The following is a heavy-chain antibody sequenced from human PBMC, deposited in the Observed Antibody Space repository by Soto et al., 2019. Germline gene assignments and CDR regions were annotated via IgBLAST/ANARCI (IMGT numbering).Heavy chain of an antibody. V-gene: IGHV1-69*13. CDR1: GGTFSSYA. D-gene: IGHD7-27*01. Sequence: GASVKVSCKASGGTFSSYAISWVRQAPGQGLEWMGGIIPIFGTANYAQKFQGRVTITADESTSTAYMELSSLRSEDTAVYYCARDLIGKLGGWFDPWGQGTLVTVSS. CDR2: IIPIFGTA. CDR3: ARDLIGKLGGWFDP. J-gene: IGHJ5*02.